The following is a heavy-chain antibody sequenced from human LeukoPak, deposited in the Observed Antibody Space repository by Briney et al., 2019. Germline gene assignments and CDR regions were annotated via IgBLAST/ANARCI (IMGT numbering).Heavy chain of an antibody. V-gene: IGHV3-11*01. D-gene: IGHD3-22*01. CDR1: GFTFSDYY. Sequence: PGGSLRLSCAASGFTFSDYYMSWIRQAPGKGLEWVSYISSSGSTIYYADSVKGRFTISRDNAKNSLYLQMNSLRAEDTAVYYCARERPPDPMIVVVITSLDAFDIWGQGTMVTVSS. CDR3: ARERPPDPMIVVVITSLDAFDI. CDR2: ISSSGSTI. J-gene: IGHJ3*02.